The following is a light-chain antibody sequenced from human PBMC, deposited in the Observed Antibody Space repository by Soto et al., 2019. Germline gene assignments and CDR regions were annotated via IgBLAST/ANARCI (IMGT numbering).Light chain of an antibody. V-gene: IGKV3-20*01. CDR2: GAS. J-gene: IGKJ4*01. CDR1: QSVSNNY. CDR3: QQYGSVPLT. Sequence: EIVLTQSPGTLSLSPGERTTLSCRASQSVSNNYLAWYQQKPGQAPRLLIYGASSRATGIPDRFSGSGSGADFTLTISRLEPEDFAVYYCQQYGSVPLTFGEGTKVEIK.